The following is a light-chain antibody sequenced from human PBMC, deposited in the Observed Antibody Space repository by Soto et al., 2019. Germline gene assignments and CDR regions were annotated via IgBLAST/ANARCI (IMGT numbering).Light chain of an antibody. CDR1: QTVSSY. CDR2: GAS. Sequence: ENVLTQSPCTLSLSPGERATLSCRASQTVSSYLTWYQQRPRQAPRLLIYGASKRATGIPDRFSGSGSGTDFTLPISRLEPEDFALYYCQQYGTSPFTFGQGTRLEIK. J-gene: IGKJ5*01. CDR3: QQYGTSPFT. V-gene: IGKV3-20*01.